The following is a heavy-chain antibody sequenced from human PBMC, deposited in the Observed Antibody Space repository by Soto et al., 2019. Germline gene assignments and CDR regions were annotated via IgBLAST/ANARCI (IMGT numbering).Heavy chain of an antibody. CDR3: VREALRYRTSTNCSTDGFDP. CDR2: INAGNGNT. V-gene: IGHV1-3*01. Sequence: QVQLVQSGAEVKKPGASVKVSCKASGYTFSSYGLDWVRQAPGQRLEWMGGINAGNGNTKYSQKFQGRVTITRDTSATTAYMELSSLRYEDTAVYYCVREALRYRTSTNCSTDGFDPWGQGTLVRVSS. D-gene: IGHD2-2*01. J-gene: IGHJ5*02. CDR1: GYTFSSYG.